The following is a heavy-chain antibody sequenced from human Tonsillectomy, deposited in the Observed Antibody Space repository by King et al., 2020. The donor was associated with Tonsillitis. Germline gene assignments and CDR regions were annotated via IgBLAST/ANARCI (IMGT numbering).Heavy chain of an antibody. CDR3: AKLTGSVLG. CDR1: GFTFNDYA. CDR2: ISWNSDTI. Sequence: QLVQSGGGLVQPGRSLRLSCAASGFTFNDYAMHWVRQAPGKGLEWVAGISWNSDTIVYADSVKGRFTISRDNAKNSLYLQINSLTTEDTAFYYCAKLTGSVLGWGQGTLVTV. D-gene: IGHD3-9*01. J-gene: IGHJ4*02. V-gene: IGHV3-9*01.